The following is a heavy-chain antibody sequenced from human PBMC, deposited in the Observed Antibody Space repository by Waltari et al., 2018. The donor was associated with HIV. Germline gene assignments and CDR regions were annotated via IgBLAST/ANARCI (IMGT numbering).Heavy chain of an antibody. V-gene: IGHV3-33*01. CDR2: IWSDGNNN. Sequence: QVRLVESGGGVVQPGRSLRLSCAASGFTFSSYGMHWVRQAPGKGLEWVAVIWSDGNNNYYADSVRGRFTISRDKSKNTLYLQMNSLRAEDTAIYYCARTTTVTTGYFDYWGQGTLVTVSS. D-gene: IGHD4-17*01. CDR3: ARTTTVTTGYFDY. CDR1: GFTFSSYG. J-gene: IGHJ4*02.